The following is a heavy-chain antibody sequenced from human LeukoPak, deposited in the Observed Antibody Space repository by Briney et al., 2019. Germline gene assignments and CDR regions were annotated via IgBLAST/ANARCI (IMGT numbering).Heavy chain of an antibody. J-gene: IGHJ3*02. CDR3: ARAQLCGGDCYSDDAFDI. D-gene: IGHD2-21*02. CDR1: GYTFTSYG. V-gene: IGHV1-18*01. CDR2: ISAYNGNT. Sequence: ASVKVSCKASGYTFTSYGISWVRQAPGQGLEWMGWISAYNGNTNYAQKLQGRVTMTTDTSTSTAYMELRSLRSDDTAVYYCARAQLCGGDCYSDDAFDIWGQGTMVTVSS.